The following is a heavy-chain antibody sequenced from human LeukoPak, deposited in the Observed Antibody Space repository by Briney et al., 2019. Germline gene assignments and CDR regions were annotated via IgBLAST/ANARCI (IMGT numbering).Heavy chain of an antibody. CDR3: ARDVGGSLDY. CDR1: GFSFSTYW. CDR2: MKGDESAR. D-gene: IGHD1-26*01. Sequence: GGSLRLSCAATGFSFSTYWMAWVRQAPGKGLEWVANMKGDESARHQADSVKGRFTISRDNAQRSVYLQMSRLRGEDTGVYYCARDVGGSLDYWGQGTLVTVSS. V-gene: IGHV3-7*01. J-gene: IGHJ4*02.